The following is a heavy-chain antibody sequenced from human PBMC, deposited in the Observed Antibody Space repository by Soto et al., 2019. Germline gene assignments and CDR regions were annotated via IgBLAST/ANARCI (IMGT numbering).Heavy chain of an antibody. CDR2: IYYSGST. V-gene: IGHV4-59*01. CDR3: ARVEREVQSADYDFWSGYYFDI. J-gene: IGHJ3*02. D-gene: IGHD3-3*01. CDR1: GGSISSYY. Sequence: SETLSLTCTVSGGSISSYYWSWIRQPPGKGLEWIGYIYYSGSTNYNPSLKSRVTISVDTSKNQFSLKLSSVTAADTAVYYCARVEREVQSADYDFWSGYYFDIWGQGTMVNVSS.